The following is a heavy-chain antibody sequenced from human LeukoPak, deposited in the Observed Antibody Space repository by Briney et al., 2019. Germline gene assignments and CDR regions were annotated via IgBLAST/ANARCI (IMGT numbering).Heavy chain of an antibody. CDR2: IIPILGVA. CDR1: GGTFSSYA. D-gene: IGHD3-3*01. J-gene: IGHJ6*02. CDR3: ARTIFGVVRDYYYGMDV. Sequence: SVKVSCKASGGTFSSYAISWVRQAPGQGLEWMGRIIPILGVANYAQKFQGRVTITADKSTSTAYMELSSLRSEDTAVYYCARTIFGVVRDYYYGMDVWGQGTTVTVSS. V-gene: IGHV1-69*04.